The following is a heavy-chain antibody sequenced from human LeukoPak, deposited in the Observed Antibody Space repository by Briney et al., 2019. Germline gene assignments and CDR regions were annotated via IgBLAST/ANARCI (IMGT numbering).Heavy chain of an antibody. Sequence: PGGSLRLSCAASGFTFSSYAMSWVRQAPGKGLEWVSAISGSGGSTYYADSVKGRFTISRDNSKNTLYLQMNSLRAEDTAVYYCAKAQRTTHGVVVPAAMPAGGLYYFDYWGQGTLVTVSS. D-gene: IGHD2-2*01. CDR3: AKAQRTTHGVVVPAAMPAGGLYYFDY. CDR1: GFTFSSYA. J-gene: IGHJ4*02. CDR2: ISGSGGST. V-gene: IGHV3-23*01.